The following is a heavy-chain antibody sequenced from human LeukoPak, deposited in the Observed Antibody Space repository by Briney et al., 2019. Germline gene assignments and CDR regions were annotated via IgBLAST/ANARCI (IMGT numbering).Heavy chain of an antibody. Sequence: GGSLRLSCAVSGLTFSNAWMNWVRQAPGKGLEWVGRVLSRAGGGTIDYAAPVKGRFTISRDDSKNALFLQMNSLRTEDTAVYYCVTGGGYNGLDYWGQGALVTVSS. CDR2: VLSRAGGGTI. J-gene: IGHJ4*02. CDR3: VTGGGYNGLDY. V-gene: IGHV3-15*07. CDR1: GLTFSNAW. D-gene: IGHD5-12*01.